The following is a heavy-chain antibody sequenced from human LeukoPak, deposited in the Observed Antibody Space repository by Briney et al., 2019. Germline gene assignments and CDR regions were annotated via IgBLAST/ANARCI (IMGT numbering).Heavy chain of an antibody. CDR3: ARRAPGRNFDY. CDR1: GGSISSSSYY. D-gene: IGHD2-2*01. Sequence: PSETLYPTRTVSGGSISSSSYYWGWIRQPPGKGLEWIGSIYYSGSTYYNPSLKSRATISVDTSKNQFSLKLSSVTAADTAVYYCARRAPGRNFDYWGQGTLVTVSS. J-gene: IGHJ4*02. V-gene: IGHV4-39*01. CDR2: IYYSGST.